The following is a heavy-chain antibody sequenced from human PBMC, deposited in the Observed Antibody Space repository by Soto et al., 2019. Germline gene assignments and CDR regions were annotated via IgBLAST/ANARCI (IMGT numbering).Heavy chain of an antibody. J-gene: IGHJ6*03. CDR2: IYSGGNT. CDR1: GITVSSNY. Sequence: EVQLVESGGGLVQPGGSLRLSCAASGITVSSNYMSWVRQAPGKGLEWVSVIYSGGNTYYADPVKGRFTISRDNSKNALYLQMNSLRAEDTAVSYCAIGGVWFGELSDMDVWGKGTTATVSS. V-gene: IGHV3-66*01. D-gene: IGHD3-10*01. CDR3: AIGGVWFGELSDMDV.